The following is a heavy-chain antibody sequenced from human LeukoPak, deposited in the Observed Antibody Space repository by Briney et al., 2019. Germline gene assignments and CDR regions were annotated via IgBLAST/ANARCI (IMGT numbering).Heavy chain of an antibody. CDR1: GFTLSSYG. CDR2: IRYDGSNK. CDR3: AKDRAVAGTGYYDYYMDV. D-gene: IGHD6-19*01. J-gene: IGHJ6*03. V-gene: IGHV3-30*02. Sequence: GGSLRLSCAASGFTLSSYGMHWVRQAPGKGLEWVAFIRYDGSNKYYADSVKGRFTISRDNSKNTLYLQMNNLRSEDTAVYYCAKDRAVAGTGYYDYYMDVWGKGTTVTVSS.